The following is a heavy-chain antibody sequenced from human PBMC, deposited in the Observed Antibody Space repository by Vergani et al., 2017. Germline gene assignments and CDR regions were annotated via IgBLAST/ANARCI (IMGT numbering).Heavy chain of an antibody. D-gene: IGHD3-10*01. J-gene: IGHJ6*02. CDR2: IIPILGIA. CDR1: GGTFSSYT. V-gene: IGHV1-69*02. CDR3: ASTVTGYGSGPYGMDV. Sequence: QVQLVQSGAEVKKPGSSVKVSCKASGGTFSSYTISWVRQAPGQGLDWMGRIIPILGIANYAKKFQGRVTITADKSTSTAYMELSSLRSEDTAVYYCASTVTGYGSGPYGMDVWGQGTTVTVSS.